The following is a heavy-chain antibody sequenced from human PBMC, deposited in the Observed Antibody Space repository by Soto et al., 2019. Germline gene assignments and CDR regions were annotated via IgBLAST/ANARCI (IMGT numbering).Heavy chain of an antibody. V-gene: IGHV4-4*02. Sequence: QVQLQESGPGLVKPSGTLSLTCAVSGGSISTSNWWSWVRQPPGKGLEWIGEVYHSGSTNYNPSFKSRVAMSVDKSKNQFSLKLNSVTAADTALYYCARPSTSGTRFDYWGQGSLVTVSS. D-gene: IGHD1-1*01. CDR3: ARPSTSGTRFDY. CDR1: GGSISTSNW. J-gene: IGHJ4*02. CDR2: VYHSGST.